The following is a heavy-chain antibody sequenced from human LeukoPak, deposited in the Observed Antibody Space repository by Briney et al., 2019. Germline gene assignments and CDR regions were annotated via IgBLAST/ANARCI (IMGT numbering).Heavy chain of an antibody. Sequence: GRALRLSCAASGFTFSNYAMHWVRQGPGKGLEYVSAISSNGVKTYYAEPVKGRFTISRDNSDNTLYLQMGSLRAEDMGVYYCARGRGGSYDYWGQGTLVTVSS. CDR2: ISSNGVKT. J-gene: IGHJ4*02. CDR3: ARGRGGSYDY. CDR1: GFTFSNYA. V-gene: IGHV3-64*02. D-gene: IGHD1-26*01.